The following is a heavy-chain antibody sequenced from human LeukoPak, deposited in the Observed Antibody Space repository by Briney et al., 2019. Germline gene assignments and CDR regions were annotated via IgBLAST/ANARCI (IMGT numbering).Heavy chain of an antibody. V-gene: IGHV3-23*01. Sequence: GGSLRLSCAASGFTFSSYAMGWVRQAPGKGLEWVSSISGSGSSTYYADSVKGRFTISRDSSKDTLYLQMNTLRAEDTALYYCAKAAVPGTKYYFDSWSQGTLVTVSS. D-gene: IGHD2-8*01. J-gene: IGHJ4*02. CDR1: GFTFSSYA. CDR2: ISGSGSST. CDR3: AKAAVPGTKYYFDS.